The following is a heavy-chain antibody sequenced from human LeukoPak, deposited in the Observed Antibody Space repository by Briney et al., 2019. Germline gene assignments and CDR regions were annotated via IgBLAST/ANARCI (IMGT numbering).Heavy chain of an antibody. J-gene: IGHJ6*03. CDR3: ARAIVVVPAAIRRPYYYYYMDV. Sequence: ASVKVSCKASGYTFTSYGISWVRQAPGQGLEWMGWISAYNGNTNYAQKLQGRVTMTTDTSTSTAYMELSSLRSEDTAVYYCARAIVVVPAAIRRPYYYYYMDVWGKGTTVTVSS. D-gene: IGHD2-2*02. V-gene: IGHV1-18*01. CDR1: GYTFTSYG. CDR2: ISAYNGNT.